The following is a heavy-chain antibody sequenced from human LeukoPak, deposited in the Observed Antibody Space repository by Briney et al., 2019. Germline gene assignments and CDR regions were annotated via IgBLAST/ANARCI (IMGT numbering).Heavy chain of an antibody. V-gene: IGHV3-23*01. D-gene: IGHD3-3*01. CDR2: ISGSGGST. J-gene: IGHJ4*02. CDR3: AKGDDFWSGSCFDY. Sequence: PGGSLRLSCAAYGFTFSSYAMSWVGQAPGKGLEWVSAISGSGGSTYYADSVKGRFTISRDNSKNTLYLQMNSLRAEDTAVYYCAKGDDFWSGSCFDYWGQGTLVTVSS. CDR1: GFTFSSYA.